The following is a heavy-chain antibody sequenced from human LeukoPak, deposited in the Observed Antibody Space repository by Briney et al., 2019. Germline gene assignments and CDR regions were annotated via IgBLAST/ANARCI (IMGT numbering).Heavy chain of an antibody. CDR3: AREGPSYDSSGPLFDY. V-gene: IGHV3-48*04. CDR1: GFTFSSYS. CDR2: ISSSSSTI. Sequence: GGSLRLSCAASGFTFSSYSMNWVRQAPGKGLEWVSYISSSSSTIYYADSVKGRFTISRDNAKNSLYLQMNSLRAEDTAVYYCAREGPSYDSSGPLFDYWGQGTLVTVSS. D-gene: IGHD3-22*01. J-gene: IGHJ4*02.